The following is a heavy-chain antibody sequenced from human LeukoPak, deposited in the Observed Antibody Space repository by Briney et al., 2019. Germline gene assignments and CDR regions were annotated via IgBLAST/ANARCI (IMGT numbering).Heavy chain of an antibody. CDR3: ARGLLIPEAGNYYDY. D-gene: IGHD6-13*01. J-gene: IGHJ4*02. Sequence: GASVKVSCKASGGTLSSYAISSVPQAPGQGLEWMGRIIPILGIANYAQKFQGRVTITADKSTSTAYMELSSLRSEDTAVYYCARGLLIPEAGNYYDYWGQGTLVTVSS. CDR2: IIPILGIA. CDR1: GGTLSSYA. V-gene: IGHV1-69*04.